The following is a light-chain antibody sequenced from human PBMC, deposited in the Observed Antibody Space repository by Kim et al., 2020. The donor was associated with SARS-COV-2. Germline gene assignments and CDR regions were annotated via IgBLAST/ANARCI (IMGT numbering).Light chain of an antibody. J-gene: IGLJ2*01. CDR2: KDT. CDR3: YSYSAAGEPL. CDR1: VLAKKY. Sequence: SPGQPARITCSGDVLAKKYARWVQQKPGQAPVLVIYKDTERPSGIPERFSGSSSGTTVTLTISGAQVGDEGDYYCYSYSAAGEPLLGGGTQLTVL. V-gene: IGLV3-27*01.